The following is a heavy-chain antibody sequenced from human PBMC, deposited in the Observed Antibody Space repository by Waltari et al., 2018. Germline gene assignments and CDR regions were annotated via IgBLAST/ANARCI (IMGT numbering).Heavy chain of an antibody. CDR1: WGSITTGDFS. V-gene: IGHV4-30-4*08. CDR3: ARARKGFCVSTSCSTGMDV. CDR2: IYHIGST. D-gene: IGHD2-2*01. Sequence: QVQLQESGPRLVKPSETLSLTCSVSWGSITTGDFSWSWIRQPPGKGLEWIGYIYHIGSTYYNPSLKSRLTISVDTSKDQFSLKLNSVTAADTAVYYCARARKGFCVSTSCSTGMDVWGQGTMVTVSS. J-gene: IGHJ3*01.